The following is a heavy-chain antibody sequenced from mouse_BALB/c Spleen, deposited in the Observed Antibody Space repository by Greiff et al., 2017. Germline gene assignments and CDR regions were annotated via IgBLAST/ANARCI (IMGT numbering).Heavy chain of an antibody. V-gene: IGHV6-6*02. J-gene: IGHJ4*01. CDR2: IRLKSNNYAT. CDR1: GFTFSNYW. CDR3: TRSPYGTGAMDY. Sequence: EVQLQQSGGGLVQPGGSMKLSCVASGFTFSNYWMNWVRQSPEKGLEWVAEIRLKSNNYATHYAESVKGRFTISRDDSKSSVYLQMNNLRAEDTGIYYCTRSPYGTGAMDYWGQGTSVTVSS. D-gene: IGHD4-1*01.